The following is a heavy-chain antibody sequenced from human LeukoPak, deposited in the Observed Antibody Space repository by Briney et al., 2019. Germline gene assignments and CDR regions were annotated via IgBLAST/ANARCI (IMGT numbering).Heavy chain of an antibody. Sequence: GGSLRLSCAASGFIFTNYFMSWVRQAPGKGLEWVASIKHDGSEKYYVDSVRGRFTISRDNTMNSLYLQMSSLRAEDTAIYYCATDRGWRTSGYYLYYFEYWGQGTLVTFSS. CDR2: IKHDGSEK. CDR1: GFIFTNYF. J-gene: IGHJ4*02. V-gene: IGHV3-7*01. CDR3: ATDRGWRTSGYYLYYFEY. D-gene: IGHD3-3*01.